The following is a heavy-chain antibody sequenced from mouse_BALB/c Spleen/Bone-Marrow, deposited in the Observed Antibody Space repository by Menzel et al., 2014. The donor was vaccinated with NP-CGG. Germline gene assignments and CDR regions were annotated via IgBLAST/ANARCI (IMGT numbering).Heavy chain of an antibody. D-gene: IGHD2-14*01. Sequence: EVQGVESGGGLVQPGGSLKLSCAASGFDFSRYWMSWVRQAPGKGLEWIGEINPDSSTLNYTPSLKDKFIISGDNAKNTLYLQMNKVRSEDTALYYCARPVYRYDPPAYWGQGTTLTVSS. CDR3: ARPVYRYDPPAY. CDR2: INPDSSTL. CDR1: GFDFSRYW. J-gene: IGHJ2*01. V-gene: IGHV4-1*02.